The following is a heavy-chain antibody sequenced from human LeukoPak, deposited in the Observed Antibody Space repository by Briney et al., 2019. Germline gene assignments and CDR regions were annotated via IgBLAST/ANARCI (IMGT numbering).Heavy chain of an antibody. CDR3: ARDQGGCNDGRGYFAY. Sequence: GGSLRLPCAASGFTFSRYSMNWVRQAPGKGLEWVSYISDDGNTIHYADSVKGRFTISRDNAKNSLFLQMNSLRVEDTSVFYCARDQGGCNDGRGYFAYWGRGTLVTVSS. D-gene: IGHD5-24*01. CDR2: ISDDGNTI. V-gene: IGHV3-48*01. CDR1: GFTFSRYS. J-gene: IGHJ4*02.